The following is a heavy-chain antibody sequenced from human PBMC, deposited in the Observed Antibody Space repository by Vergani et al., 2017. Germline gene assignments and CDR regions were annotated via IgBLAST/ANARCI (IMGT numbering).Heavy chain of an antibody. CDR2: IIPIFGTT. V-gene: IGHV1-69*13. D-gene: IGHD2-2*01. J-gene: IGHJ6*02. CDR3: ARDPDIVVVPAAPYYYYYYGMDV. Sequence: QVQLVQSGAEVKKPGSSVKVSCKASGGTFSSNSISWVRQAPGQGLEWMGRIIPIFGTTSYAQKFQGRVPILADESTSTAYMELSSLRSEDTAVYYCARDPDIVVVPAAPYYYYYYGMDVWGQGTTVTVSS. CDR1: GGTFSSNS.